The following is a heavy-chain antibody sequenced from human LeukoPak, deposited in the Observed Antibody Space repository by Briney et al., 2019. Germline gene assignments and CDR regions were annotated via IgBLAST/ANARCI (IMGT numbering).Heavy chain of an antibody. CDR2: IYYSGST. V-gene: IGHV4-31*03. J-gene: IGHJ6*03. Sequence: SQTLSLTCTVSGGSISSGGYYWSWIRRHPGKGLEWIGYIYYSGSTCYNPSRKSRVTISVDTSKNQFSLKLSSVTAADTAVYYCARDSYHFWSGYYRHYMDVWGKGTTVPVSS. CDR3: ARDSYHFWSGYYRHYMDV. CDR1: GGSISSGGYY. D-gene: IGHD3-3*01.